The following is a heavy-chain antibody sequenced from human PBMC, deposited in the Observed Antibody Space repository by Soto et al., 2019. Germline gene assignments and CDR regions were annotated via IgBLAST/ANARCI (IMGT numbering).Heavy chain of an antibody. Sequence: EVQLVESGGGLVQPGGSLRLSCAASGFTFSSYWMSWVRQAPGKGLEWVANIKQDGSEKYDVDSVKGRFTISRDNAKNTLYLQMNSLRADDTAVYYCARDGRYCSSTSCLPNWFDPWGQGTLVTVSS. CDR3: ARDGRYCSSTSCLPNWFDP. CDR1: GFTFSSYW. J-gene: IGHJ5*02. V-gene: IGHV3-7*01. D-gene: IGHD2-2*01. CDR2: IKQDGSEK.